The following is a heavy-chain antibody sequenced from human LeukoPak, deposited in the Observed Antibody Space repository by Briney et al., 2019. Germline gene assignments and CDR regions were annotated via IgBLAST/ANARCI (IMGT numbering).Heavy chain of an antibody. CDR2: INHSGST. Sequence: SETLSLTCAVYGGSFSGCYWSWIRQPPGKGLEWVGEINHSGSTNYNPSLKSRVTISVDTSKNQFSLKLSSVTAADTAVYYCATGSYGYSYGDTYDYWGQGTLVTVSS. J-gene: IGHJ4*02. CDR1: GGSFSGCY. D-gene: IGHD5-18*01. CDR3: ATGSYGYSYGDTYDY. V-gene: IGHV4-34*01.